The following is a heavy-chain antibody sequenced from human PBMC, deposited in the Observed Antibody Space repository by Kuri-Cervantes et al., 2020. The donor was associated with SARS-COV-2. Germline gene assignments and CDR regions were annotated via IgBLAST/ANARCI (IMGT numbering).Heavy chain of an antibody. J-gene: IGHJ4*02. CDR3: TTLIDY. V-gene: IGHV3-73*01. CDR2: VRGKANSYAT. Sequence: GGSLRLSCTASGFTFGDYAMSWVRQAPRKGLEWVGRVRGKANSYATAYAASVKGRFTISRDDSKNMAYLQMNSLKTEDTAVYYCTTLIDYWGQGALVTVSS. CDR1: GFTFGDYA.